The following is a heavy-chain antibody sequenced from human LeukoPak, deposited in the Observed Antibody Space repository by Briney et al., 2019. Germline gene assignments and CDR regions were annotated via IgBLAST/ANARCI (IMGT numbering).Heavy chain of an antibody. J-gene: IGHJ5*02. CDR1: GYTFTSDG. D-gene: IGHD2-15*01. Sequence: ASVKVSCKASGYTFTSDGISWVRQAPGQGLEWMGWISAYNGNRNYAQKVEGRVTMTTDTFTNTAYMELRSLRSDDTALYYCARGYCSGGSCYWFDPWGQGTLVTVSS. CDR3: ARGYCSGGSCYWFDP. V-gene: IGHV1-18*01. CDR2: ISAYNGNR.